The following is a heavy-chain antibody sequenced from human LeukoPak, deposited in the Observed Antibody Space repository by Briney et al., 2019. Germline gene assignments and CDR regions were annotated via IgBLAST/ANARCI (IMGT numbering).Heavy chain of an antibody. D-gene: IGHD3-16*01. CDR3: ARHDYYYYYMDV. J-gene: IGHJ6*03. CDR1: GGSFSGYY. Sequence: SETLSLTCAVYGGSFSGYYWSWIRQPPGKGLEWIGSIYYSGSTYYNPSLKSRVTISVDTSKNQFSLKLSSVTAADTALYYCARHDYYYYYMDVWGKGTTVTISS. CDR2: IYYSGST. V-gene: IGHV4-34*01.